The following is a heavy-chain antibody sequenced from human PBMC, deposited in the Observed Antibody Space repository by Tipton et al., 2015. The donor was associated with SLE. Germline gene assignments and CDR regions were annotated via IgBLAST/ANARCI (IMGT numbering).Heavy chain of an antibody. J-gene: IGHJ4*02. D-gene: IGHD5-18*01. CDR3: ARSRVRRYSYGQGYFDY. CDR1: GGSISSHY. Sequence: TLSLTCTVSGGSISSHYWSWIRQPPGKGLEWIGSIYYSGSTYYNPSLKSRVTISVDTSKNQFSLKLSSVTAADTAVYYCARSRVRRYSYGQGYFDYWGQGTLVTVSS. CDR2: IYYSGST. V-gene: IGHV4-59*11.